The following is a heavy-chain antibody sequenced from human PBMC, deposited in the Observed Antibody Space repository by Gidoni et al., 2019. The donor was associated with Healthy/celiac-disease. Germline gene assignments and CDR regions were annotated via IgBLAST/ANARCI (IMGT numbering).Heavy chain of an antibody. CDR1: GGTFSSYA. V-gene: IGHV1-69*01. CDR2: IIPIFGTA. Sequence: QVQLVQSGAEVKKPGSSVKVSCKASGGTFSSYAISWVRQAPGQGLEWMGGIIPIFGTANYAQKFQGRVTITADESTSTAYMELSSLRSEDTAVYYCARGSAYCGGDCYPYYFDYWGQGTLVTVSS. J-gene: IGHJ4*02. CDR3: ARGSAYCGGDCYPYYFDY. D-gene: IGHD2-21*01.